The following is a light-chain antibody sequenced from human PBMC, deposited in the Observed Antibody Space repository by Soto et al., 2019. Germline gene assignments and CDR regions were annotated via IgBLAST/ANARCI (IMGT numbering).Light chain of an antibody. V-gene: IGLV2-14*01. CDR3: SSYTSSSTLNYV. J-gene: IGLJ1*01. CDR1: SSDVGGYNY. Sequence: QSVLARPASVSGSPGQSITISCTGTSSDVGGYNYVSWYQQHPGKAPRVMIYEVSNRPAGVSNRFSGSKSGNTASLTISGLQAEDEADYFCSSYTSSSTLNYVFGTWTKVTVL. CDR2: EVS.